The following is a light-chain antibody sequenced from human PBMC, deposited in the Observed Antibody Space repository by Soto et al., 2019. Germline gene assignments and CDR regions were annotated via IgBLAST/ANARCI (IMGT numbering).Light chain of an antibody. CDR1: QSVSSNY. J-gene: IGKJ3*01. CDR3: QQYGRSPFT. Sequence: EIVMTQSTCTLSLSPGATATLSWRASQSVSSNYVAWFHQKSGQAPRLLIYGASSRATGVPDRFSASGYGTDFNLTISRLEPEDFAVYYCQQYGRSPFTFGPGTKVDIK. V-gene: IGKV3-20*01. CDR2: GAS.